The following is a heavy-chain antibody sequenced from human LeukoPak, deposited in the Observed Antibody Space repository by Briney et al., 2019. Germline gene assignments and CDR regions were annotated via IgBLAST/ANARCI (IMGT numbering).Heavy chain of an antibody. J-gene: IGHJ4*02. CDR1: GFTFSRCW. CDR3: ARIGDDYGDYWDY. V-gene: IGHV3-7*04. CDR2: IKRDGSEK. Sequence: GGSLRLSCAASGFTFSRCWMSWVRQAPGKGLEWVANIKRDGSEKHYVDSVKGRFTISRDNAKNSLYLQMNSLRAEDTGVYYCARIGDDYGDYWDYWGQGTLVTVSS. D-gene: IGHD4-17*01.